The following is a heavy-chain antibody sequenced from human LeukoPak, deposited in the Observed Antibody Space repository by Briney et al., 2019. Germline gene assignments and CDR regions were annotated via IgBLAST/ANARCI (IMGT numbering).Heavy chain of an antibody. CDR1: GGSITTYH. CDR3: AADRQEGGSGSYWFDP. Sequence: SETLSLTCTISGGSITTYHWSWIRQPAGKGLEWIGNVYYSGSTTYNPSLKTRVTISVDTSKNQFSLRLTSVTAADTAVYYCAADRQEGGSGSYWFDPWGQGTPVTVSS. CDR2: VYYSGST. D-gene: IGHD3-10*01. J-gene: IGHJ5*02. V-gene: IGHV4-59*01.